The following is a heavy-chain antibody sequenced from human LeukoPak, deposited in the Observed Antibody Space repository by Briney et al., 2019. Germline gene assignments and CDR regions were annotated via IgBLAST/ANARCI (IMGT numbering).Heavy chain of an antibody. J-gene: IGHJ4*02. CDR2: ISGSGGST. V-gene: IGHV3-23*01. Sequence: GGSLRLSCAASGFTFTSYAMNWVRQAPGKGLEWVSAISGSGGSTYYADSVKGRFTISRDNSKNTLYLQMNSLRAEDTAVYYCAKDPSLGYSSSWSFDYWGQGTLVTVSS. D-gene: IGHD6-13*01. CDR3: AKDPSLGYSSSWSFDY. CDR1: GFTFTSYA.